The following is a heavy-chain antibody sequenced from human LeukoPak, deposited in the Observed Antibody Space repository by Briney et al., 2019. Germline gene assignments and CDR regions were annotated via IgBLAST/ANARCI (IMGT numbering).Heavy chain of an antibody. J-gene: IGHJ6*03. CDR2: IYAGGDT. CDR1: GFTVSSHY. CDR3: ARGTWFGVSESYTHYMDV. Sequence: PGGSLRLSCAASGFTVSSHYMSWVRQAPGKGLEWVSVIYAGGDTYYAASVKGRFTISRDNSKNTVYLQMNSLRTEDAAVYYCARGTWFGVSESYTHYMDVWGKGTTVTVSS. D-gene: IGHD3-10*01. V-gene: IGHV3-66*02.